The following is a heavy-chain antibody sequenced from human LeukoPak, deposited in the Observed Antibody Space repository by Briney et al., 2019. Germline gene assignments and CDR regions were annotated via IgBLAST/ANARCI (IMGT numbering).Heavy chain of an antibody. CDR2: ISYDGSNK. CDR1: GFTFSSYA. Sequence: GGSLRLSCAASGFTFSSYAMHWVRQAPGKGLEWVAVISYDGSNKYYAVSVKGRFTISRDNSKNTLYLQMNSLRAEDTAVYYCAVVGNQVDYWGQGTLVTVSS. CDR3: AVVGNQVDY. J-gene: IGHJ4*02. V-gene: IGHV3-30-3*01. D-gene: IGHD2-15*01.